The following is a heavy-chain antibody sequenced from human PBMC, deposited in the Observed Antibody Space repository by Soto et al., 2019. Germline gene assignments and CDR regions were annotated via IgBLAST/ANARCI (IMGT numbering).Heavy chain of an antibody. V-gene: IGHV2-70*11. CDR2: IDWDDDK. Sequence: SGPTLVNPTQTLTLTCTFSGFSLSTSGMCVSWIRQPPGKALEWLARIDWDDDKYYSTSLKTRLTISKDTSKNQVVLTMTNMDPVDTATYYCAQSTYYYDSSGYGFYYFDYWGQGTLVTVSS. CDR3: AQSTYYYDSSGYGFYYFDY. CDR1: GFSLSTSGMC. D-gene: IGHD3-22*01. J-gene: IGHJ4*02.